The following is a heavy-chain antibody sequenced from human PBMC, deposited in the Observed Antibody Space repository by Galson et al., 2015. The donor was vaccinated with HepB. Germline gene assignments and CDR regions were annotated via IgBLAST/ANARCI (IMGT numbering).Heavy chain of an antibody. CDR1: GFTFSSYA. CDR2: ISGSGGST. Sequence: SLRLSCAASGFTFSSYAMSWVRQAPGKGLEWVSAISGSGGSTYYADSVKGRFTISRDNSKNTLYLQMNSLKAEDTAVYYCAKDRGAIAAAGSWYFDLWGRGTLVTVSS. CDR3: AKDRGAIAAAGSWYFDL. J-gene: IGHJ2*01. V-gene: IGHV3-23*01. D-gene: IGHD6-13*01.